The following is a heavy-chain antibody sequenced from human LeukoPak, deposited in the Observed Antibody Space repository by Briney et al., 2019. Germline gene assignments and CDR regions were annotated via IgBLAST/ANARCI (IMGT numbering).Heavy chain of an antibody. D-gene: IGHD4-11*01. CDR1: GYTFTSYG. CDR2: ISAYNGNT. Sequence: GASVKVSCKASGYTFTSYGISWVRQAPGQGLEWMGWISAYNGNTNYAQKLQGRVTMTTDTSTSTAYMELRSLRSDDTAVYYCARSALYTNLIGYDYWGPGTLVTVSS. CDR3: ARSALYTNLIGYDY. J-gene: IGHJ4*02. V-gene: IGHV1-18*01.